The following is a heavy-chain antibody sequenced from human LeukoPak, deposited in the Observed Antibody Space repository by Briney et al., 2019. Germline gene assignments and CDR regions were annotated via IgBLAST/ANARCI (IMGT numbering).Heavy chain of an antibody. J-gene: IGHJ4*02. V-gene: IGHV3-23*01. CDR3: ARGGVDYYGSGTYYLMYYFDY. CDR1: GFTFSTYA. D-gene: IGHD3-10*01. Sequence: GGTLRLSCAASGFTFSTYAMTWVRQAPGKGLEWVSAITGSGGATYYADSVKGRFTISRDDPHNTLYLQMNSLRAEDTAVYFCARGGVDYYGSGTYYLMYYFDYWGQGALVTVSS. CDR2: ITGSGGAT.